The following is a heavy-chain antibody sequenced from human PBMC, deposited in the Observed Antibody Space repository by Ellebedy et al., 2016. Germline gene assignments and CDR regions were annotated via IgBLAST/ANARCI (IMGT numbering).Heavy chain of an antibody. Sequence: GESLKISXGASGFSFNTFFMGWVRQAPGKGLEWVSTISAGGDNTQFAGSVKGRFTVSRDNSRNTVYLQMNDLRVEDTALYYCRHGHYADYWGQGTLVTVSS. CDR3: RHGHYADY. J-gene: IGHJ4*02. CDR2: ISAGGDNT. V-gene: IGHV3-23*01. D-gene: IGHD3/OR15-3a*01. CDR1: GFSFNTFF.